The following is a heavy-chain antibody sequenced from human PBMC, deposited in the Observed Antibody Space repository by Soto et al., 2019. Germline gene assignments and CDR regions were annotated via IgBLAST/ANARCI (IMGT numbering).Heavy chain of an antibody. J-gene: IGHJ4*02. D-gene: IGHD3-22*01. CDR3: ARAPYYYDSSAYLGY. V-gene: IGHV3-21*01. CDR1: GFTFSSYS. Sequence: EVQLVESGGGLVKRGGSLRLSCAASGFTFSSYSMNWVRQAPGKGLEWVSSISSSSSYIYYADSVKGRFTISRDNAKNSLYLQMNSLRAEDTAVYYCARAPYYYDSSAYLGYWGQGTLVTVSS. CDR2: ISSSSSYI.